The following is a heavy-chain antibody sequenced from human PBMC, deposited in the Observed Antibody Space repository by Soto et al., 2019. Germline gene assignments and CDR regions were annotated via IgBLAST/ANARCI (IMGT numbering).Heavy chain of an antibody. Sequence: SVTLPLTCAVSGGSIGSGGYSWSWIRQPPGKGLEWIGYIYHSGSTYYKPSLESRVTISVDKSKNRFSLILTSVTAADTATYYCARRTTGSGWYPMFDTWGQGALVTVSS. D-gene: IGHD6-19*01. CDR1: GGSIGSGGYS. CDR2: IYHSGST. CDR3: ARRTTGSGWYPMFDT. V-gene: IGHV4-30-2*01. J-gene: IGHJ5*02.